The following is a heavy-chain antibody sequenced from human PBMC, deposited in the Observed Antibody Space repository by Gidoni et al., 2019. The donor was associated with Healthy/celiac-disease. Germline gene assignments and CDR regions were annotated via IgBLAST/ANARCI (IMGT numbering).Heavy chain of an antibody. J-gene: IGHJ3*02. V-gene: IGHV3-21*01. D-gene: IGHD2-2*01. CDR2: ISSSSSYI. CDR3: AREVVPAAPDAFDI. CDR1: GFTFSSYS. Sequence: EVQLVESGGGLVKPGGSLRLSCAASGFTFSSYSMNWVRQAPGKGLEWVSSISSSSSYIYYADSVKGRFTISRDNAKNSLYLQMNSLRAEDTAVYYCAREVVPAAPDAFDIWGQGTMVTVSS.